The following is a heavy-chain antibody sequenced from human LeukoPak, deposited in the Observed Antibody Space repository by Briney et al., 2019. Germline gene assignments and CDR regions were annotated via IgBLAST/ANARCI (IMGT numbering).Heavy chain of an antibody. CDR2: MNPNSGNT. Sequence: ASVKVSCKASGYTFTSYDINWVRQATGQGLEWMGWMNPNSGNTGYAQKFQGRVTMTRNTSISTAYMELSSPRSEDTAVYYCARGDSSSSTRYYYYYYMDVWGKGTTVTVSS. J-gene: IGHJ6*03. V-gene: IGHV1-8*01. CDR1: GYTFTSYD. D-gene: IGHD6-6*01. CDR3: ARGDSSSSTRYYYYYYMDV.